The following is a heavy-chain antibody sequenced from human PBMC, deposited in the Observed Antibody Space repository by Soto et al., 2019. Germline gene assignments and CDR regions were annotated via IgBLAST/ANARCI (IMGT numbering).Heavy chain of an antibody. CDR2: INPNSGGT. CDR3: ARDAPTGTTYYYYYYGMDL. Sequence: GASVKVSCKASGYTFTGYYMHWVRQAPGQGLEWMGWINPNSGGTNYAQKFQGWVTMTRETSISTAYMELSRPRSDDTAVYYCARDAPTGTTYYYYYYGMDLWGQGTTVTVSS. V-gene: IGHV1-2*04. J-gene: IGHJ6*02. CDR1: GYTFTGYY. D-gene: IGHD1-1*01.